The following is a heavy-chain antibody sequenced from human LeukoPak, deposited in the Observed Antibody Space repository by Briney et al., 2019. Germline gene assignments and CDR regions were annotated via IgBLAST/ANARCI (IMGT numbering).Heavy chain of an antibody. CDR1: GGSISSGGYS. CDR3: ARGSATEAFDI. V-gene: IGHV4-30-4*07. D-gene: IGHD6-25*01. CDR2: IYYTGNT. Sequence: PSETLSLTCAVSGGSISSGGYSWGWIRQPPGKAMEFIAYIYYTGNTYFNPSLKSRVTISVDTSKNQFSLKLSSVTAADTAVYYCARGSATEAFDIWGQGTMVTVSS. J-gene: IGHJ3*02.